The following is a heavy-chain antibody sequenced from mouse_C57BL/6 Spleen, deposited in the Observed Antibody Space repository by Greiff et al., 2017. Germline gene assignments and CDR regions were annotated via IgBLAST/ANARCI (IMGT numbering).Heavy chain of an antibody. J-gene: IGHJ3*01. Sequence: EVNVVESGGDLVKPGGSLKLSCAASGFTFSSYGMSWVRQTPDKRLEWVATISSGGSYTYYPDSVKGRFTISRDNAKNTLYLQMSSLKSEDTAMYYCARGDYDDGAWFAYWGQGTLVTVSA. CDR2: ISSGGSYT. CDR3: ARGDYDDGAWFAY. CDR1: GFTFSSYG. D-gene: IGHD2-4*01. V-gene: IGHV5-6*01.